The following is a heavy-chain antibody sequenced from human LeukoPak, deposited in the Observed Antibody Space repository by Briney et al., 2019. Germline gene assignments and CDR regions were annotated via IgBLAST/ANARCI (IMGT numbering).Heavy chain of an antibody. CDR2: INHSGST. CDR1: GGSFSGYY. Sequence: SETLSLTCAVYGGSFSGYYWSWIRQPPGKGLEWIGEINHSGSTNYNPSLKSRVTISVDTSKNRFSLRLSSVTAADTAIYYCARVEEGYGPGRREDYFYYYMDVWGQGTTVTISS. D-gene: IGHD3-10*01. J-gene: IGHJ6*03. CDR3: ARVEEGYGPGRREDYFYYYMDV. V-gene: IGHV4-34*01.